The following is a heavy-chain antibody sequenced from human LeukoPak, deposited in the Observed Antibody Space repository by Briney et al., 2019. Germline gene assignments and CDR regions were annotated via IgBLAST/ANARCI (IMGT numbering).Heavy chain of an antibody. V-gene: IGHV4-30-4*01. CDR2: IYYSGST. D-gene: IGHD6-13*01. CDR1: GGSISSGDYY. Sequence: SETLSLTCTVSGGSISSGDYYWSWIRQPPGKGLEWIGYIYYSGSTYYNPSLKSRVTISVDTSKNQFSLKLSSVTDIDTDVYYCAREKGLAATDYFDYWGQGTLVTVSS. CDR3: AREKGLAATDYFDY. J-gene: IGHJ4*02.